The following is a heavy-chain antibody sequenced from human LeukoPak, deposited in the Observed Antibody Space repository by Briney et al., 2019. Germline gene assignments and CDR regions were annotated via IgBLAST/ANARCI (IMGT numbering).Heavy chain of an antibody. CDR1: GFTFSSYG. V-gene: IGHV3-23*01. Sequence: GGSLRRSCAASGFTFSSYGRMWVRQAPGKGREGWLALSGCGGGPEYAYPGRGRFTSSSDNSTDTLELQMNSLRAEDTAVYYCAKVQYGSGSYSTSVNDYYYMDVWGNGTTVTISS. CDR3: AKVQYGSGSYSTSVNDYYYMDV. CDR2: LSGCGGGP. J-gene: IGHJ6*03. D-gene: IGHD3-10*01.